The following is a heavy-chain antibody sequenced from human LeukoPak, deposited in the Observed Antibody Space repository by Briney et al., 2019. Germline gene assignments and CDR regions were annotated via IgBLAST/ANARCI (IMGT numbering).Heavy chain of an antibody. J-gene: IGHJ3*02. CDR2: IKQDGSEK. D-gene: IGHD6-13*01. V-gene: IGHV3-7*01. CDR3: ARDSSSSWYNQLDAFDI. Sequence: GGSLRLSCAASGFTFSSYWMSWVRQAPGKGLEWVANIKQDGSEKYYVDSVKGRFTISRDNAKNSLYLQMNSLRAEDTAVYYCARDSSSSWYNQLDAFDIWGQGTMVTVSS. CDR1: GFTFSSYW.